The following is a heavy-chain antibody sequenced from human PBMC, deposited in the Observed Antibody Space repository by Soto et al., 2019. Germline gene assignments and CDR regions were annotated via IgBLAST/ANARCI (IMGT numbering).Heavy chain of an antibody. CDR2: IYWNDDK. D-gene: IGHD6-13*01. V-gene: IGHV2-5*01. CDR1: GFSLSTSGVG. CDR3: AHSRTQQLVQLFDY. Sequence: QITLKESGPTLVKPTQTLTLTCSFSGFSLSTSGVGVGWIRQPAGKALEWLALIYWNDDKRYSPSLKSRLTITKDTSKNQVVLTMTNMDPVDTATYYCAHSRTQQLVQLFDYWGQGTLVTVPS. J-gene: IGHJ4*02.